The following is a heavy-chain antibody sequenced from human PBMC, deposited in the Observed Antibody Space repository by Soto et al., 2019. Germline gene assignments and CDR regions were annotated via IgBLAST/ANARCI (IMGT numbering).Heavy chain of an antibody. J-gene: IGHJ6*02. CDR1: GGSISSGGYY. CDR2: IYYSGST. D-gene: IGHD3-10*01. Sequence: SETLSLTCTVSGGSISSGGYYWIWIRQHPGKGLEWIGYIYYSGSTYYNPSLKSRVTISVDTSKNQFSLKLSSVTAADTAVYYCAREVRGLGDNYYYGMDVWGQGTTVTVSS. CDR3: AREVRGLGDNYYYGMDV. V-gene: IGHV4-31*03.